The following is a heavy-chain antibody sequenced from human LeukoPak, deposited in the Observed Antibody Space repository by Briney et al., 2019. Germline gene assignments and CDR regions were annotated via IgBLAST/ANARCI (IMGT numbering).Heavy chain of an antibody. J-gene: IGHJ4*02. D-gene: IGHD5-12*01. V-gene: IGHV3-7*01. CDR2: IKQDGSEK. CDR3: ARHQKQRGYSGYALAY. CDR1: GFTFSSYW. Sequence: PGGSLRLSCAASGFTFSSYWMSWVRQAPGKGLEWVANIKQDGSEKYYVDSVKGRFTISRDNAKNSLYLQMNSLRAEDTAVYYCARHQKQRGYSGYALAYWGQGTLVTVSS.